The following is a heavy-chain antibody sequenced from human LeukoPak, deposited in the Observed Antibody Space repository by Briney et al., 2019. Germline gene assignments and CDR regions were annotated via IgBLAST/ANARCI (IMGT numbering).Heavy chain of an antibody. J-gene: IGHJ4*02. V-gene: IGHV1-46*01. D-gene: IGHD6-19*01. Sequence: ASVKVSCKASGYTFTSYYIHWVRQAPGQGLEWMGIIDPSGGSTSYAQKFQGRVTMTRDTSTSTVYMELSSLRSEDTAVYYCARDSGWWVFDYWGQGTLVTVSS. CDR2: IDPSGGST. CDR3: ARDSGWWVFDY. CDR1: GYTFTSYY.